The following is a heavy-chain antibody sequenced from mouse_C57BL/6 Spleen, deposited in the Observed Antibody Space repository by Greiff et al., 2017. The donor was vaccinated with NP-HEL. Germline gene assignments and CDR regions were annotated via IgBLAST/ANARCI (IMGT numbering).Heavy chain of an antibody. CDR1: GYAFSSYW. D-gene: IGHD2-4*01. CDR3: ARTGDYDPFAY. Sequence: QVQLQQSGSELVKPGASVKISCKASGYAFSSYWMNWVKQRPGKGLEWIGQIYPGDGDTNYNGKFKGKAALTADKSSSTAYMQLSSLTSEDSAVYFCARTGDYDPFAYWGQGTLVTVSA. CDR2: IYPGDGDT. V-gene: IGHV1-80*01. J-gene: IGHJ3*01.